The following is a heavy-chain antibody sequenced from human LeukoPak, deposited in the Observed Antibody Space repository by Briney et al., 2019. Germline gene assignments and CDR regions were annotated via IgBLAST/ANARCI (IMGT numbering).Heavy chain of an antibody. V-gene: IGHV1-18*01. CDR2: ISAYNGNT. Sequence: ASVKVSCKASGYTFTSYGISWVRQAPGQGLEWMGWISAYNGNTNYAQKLQGRVTMTTDTSTSTAYMELRSLRSDDTAVYYCARDRVSFMVRGVMNDYWGQGTLVTVSS. D-gene: IGHD3-10*01. J-gene: IGHJ4*02. CDR1: GYTFTSYG. CDR3: ARDRVSFMVRGVMNDY.